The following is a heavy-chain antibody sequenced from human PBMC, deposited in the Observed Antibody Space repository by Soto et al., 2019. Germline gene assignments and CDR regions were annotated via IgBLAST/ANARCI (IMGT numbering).Heavy chain of an antibody. J-gene: IGHJ4*02. CDR2: INHSGST. CDR1: GGSFSGYY. V-gene: IGHV4-34*01. CDR3: ARGPVLRYFDWLLFFDY. D-gene: IGHD3-9*01. Sequence: SETLSLTCAVYGGSFSGYYWSWIRQPPGKGLEWIGEINHSGSTNYNPSLKSRVTISVDTSKNQFSLKLSSVTAADTAVYYRARGPVLRYFDWLLFFDYWGQGTLVTVSS.